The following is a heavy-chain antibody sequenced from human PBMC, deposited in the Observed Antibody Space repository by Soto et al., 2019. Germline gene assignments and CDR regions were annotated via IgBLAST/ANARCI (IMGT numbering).Heavy chain of an antibody. CDR3: ARDFSSGVVVIPPVYYYYGMDV. CDR2: IYTSGST. V-gene: IGHV4-4*07. CDR1: GGSISSYY. D-gene: IGHD3-22*01. Sequence: PPETLSLTCTLSGGSISSYYWSWIRQPAGKGLEWIGRIYTSGSTNYNPSLKSRVTMSVDTSKNQFSLKLSSVTAADTAVYYCARDFSSGVVVIPPVYYYYGMDVWGQGTTVTVSS. J-gene: IGHJ6*02.